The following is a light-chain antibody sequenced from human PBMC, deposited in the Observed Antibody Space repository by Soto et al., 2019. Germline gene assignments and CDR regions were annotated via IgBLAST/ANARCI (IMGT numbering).Light chain of an antibody. CDR3: SSFTSSITYV. CDR1: SSDVGGHNA. J-gene: IGLJ1*01. CDR2: DVT. Sequence: QSALTQPASVSGSPGQSITISCTGTSSDVGGHNAVSWYRQDPGKAPKLVIYDVTNRPSGVSNRLSGSKSGNTASLTISGLQTEDEADYYCSSFTSSITYVFGTGTQLTVL. V-gene: IGLV2-14*01.